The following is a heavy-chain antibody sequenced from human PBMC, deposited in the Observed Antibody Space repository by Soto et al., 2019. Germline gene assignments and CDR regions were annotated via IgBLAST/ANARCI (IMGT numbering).Heavy chain of an antibody. CDR1: GGSISSGDYY. Sequence: SETLSLTCTVSGGSISSGDYYWSWIRQPPGKGLEWIGYIYYSGSTYYNPSLKSRVTISVDTSKNQFSLKLSSVTAADTAVYYCARAYDFWSGCYFDYWGQGTLVTVS. CDR2: IYYSGST. D-gene: IGHD3-3*01. CDR3: ARAYDFWSGCYFDY. V-gene: IGHV4-30-4*01. J-gene: IGHJ4*02.